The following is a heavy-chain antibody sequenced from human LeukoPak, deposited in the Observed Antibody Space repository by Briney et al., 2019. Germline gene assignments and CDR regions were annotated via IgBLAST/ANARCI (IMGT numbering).Heavy chain of an antibody. CDR1: GFIFTNAW. CDR3: AKGDGGVIVPRYFDY. Sequence: GGSLRLSCAASGFIFTNAWMSWVRQAPGKGLEWVSAISGSGGSTYYADSVKGRFTISRDNSKNTLYLQMNSLRAEDTAVYYCAKGDGGVIVPRYFDYWGQGTLVTVSS. J-gene: IGHJ4*02. D-gene: IGHD3-16*02. CDR2: ISGSGGST. V-gene: IGHV3-23*01.